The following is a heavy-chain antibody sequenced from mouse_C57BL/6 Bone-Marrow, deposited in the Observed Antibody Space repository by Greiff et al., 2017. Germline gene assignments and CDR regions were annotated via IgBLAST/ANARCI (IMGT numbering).Heavy chain of an antibody. CDR1: GYTFTSYG. CDR3: ARPPHYYSNSLYAMDY. D-gene: IGHD2-5*01. V-gene: IGHV1-58*01. J-gene: IGHJ4*01. Sequence: VQLKEPGAELVRPGSSVKMSCKTSGYTFTSYGINWVKQRPGQGLEWIGYIYIGNGYTEYNEKFKGKATLTLDTSSSTAYMQLSSLTSEDSAIYCCARPPHYYSNSLYAMDYWGQGTSVTVSS. CDR2: IYIGNGYT.